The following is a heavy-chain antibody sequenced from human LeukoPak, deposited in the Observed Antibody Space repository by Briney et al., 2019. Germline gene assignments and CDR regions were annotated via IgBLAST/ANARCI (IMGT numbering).Heavy chain of an antibody. J-gene: IGHJ4*02. V-gene: IGHV3-74*01. CDR3: ARGPNSNWSGLDF. Sequence: GGSLRLSCAASGNYWMHWVRQAPGKGLVWVSRISPTGSTTSYADSVKGRFTVSRDNAKNTLYLQVNNLRAEDTAVYYCARGPNSNWSGLDFWGQGTLLTVSS. D-gene: IGHD6-6*01. CDR1: GNYW. CDR2: ISPTGSTT.